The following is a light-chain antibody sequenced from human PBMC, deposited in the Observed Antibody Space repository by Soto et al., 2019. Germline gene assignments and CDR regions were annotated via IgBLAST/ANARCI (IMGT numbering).Light chain of an antibody. J-gene: IGKJ2*01. Sequence: EIVLTQSPATLSLSPGERATLSCRASQTVSSYLAWYQQKPGQAPRLLIYDASNRATGIPARFSGSGSWTDFTLTISGLAPADFAVSLCQQRSNWPRGMYSFGQGTKLEIK. CDR1: QTVSSY. V-gene: IGKV3-11*01. CDR2: DAS. CDR3: QQRSNWPRGMYS.